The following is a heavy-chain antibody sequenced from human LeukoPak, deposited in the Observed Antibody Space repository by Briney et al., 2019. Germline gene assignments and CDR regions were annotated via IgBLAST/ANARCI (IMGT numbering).Heavy chain of an antibody. Sequence: GGSLRLSCAASGFTFSSYAMSWVRQAPGKGLEWVSAISGSGGSTYYADSVKGRFTISRDNSKNTLYLQMNSLRAEDTAVYYCAKDRGRGTDYYYYYGMDVWGQGTTVTVSS. CDR2: ISGSGGST. D-gene: IGHD3-10*01. J-gene: IGHJ6*02. CDR1: GFTFSSYA. CDR3: AKDRGRGTDYYYYYGMDV. V-gene: IGHV3-23*01.